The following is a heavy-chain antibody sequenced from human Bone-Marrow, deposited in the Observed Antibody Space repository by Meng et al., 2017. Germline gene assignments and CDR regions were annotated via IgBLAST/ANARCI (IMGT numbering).Heavy chain of an antibody. CDR2: ISGTGVNT. J-gene: IGHJ4*02. V-gene: IGHV3-23*01. CDR1: GFTFSSYG. Sequence: GGSLRLSCAASGFTFSSYGMHWVRQAPGKGLEWVSSISGTGVNTYYADSLKGRFTISRDNSKNMLYVQMNSLRAEDTAVYYCAKEKSMVRGVISGPDYWGQGTLVTVSS. CDR3: AKEKSMVRGVISGPDY. D-gene: IGHD3-10*01.